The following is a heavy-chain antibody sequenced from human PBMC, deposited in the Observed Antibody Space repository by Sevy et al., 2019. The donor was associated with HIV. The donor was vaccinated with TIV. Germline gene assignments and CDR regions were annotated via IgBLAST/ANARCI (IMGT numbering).Heavy chain of an antibody. CDR2: FDPEDGER. CDR3: ATGREYYEGNSGDFDY. D-gene: IGHD2-15*01. CDR1: GYTLTQLS. V-gene: IGHV1-24*01. J-gene: IGHJ4*02. Sequence: ASVKVSCKVSGYTLTQLSMHWVRQAPGKGLEWLGSFDPEDGERIYAQKFQGRFTMTEETSTDTAYMELSSLRSEDTAIYYCATGREYYEGNSGDFDYWGQGTLVTVSS.